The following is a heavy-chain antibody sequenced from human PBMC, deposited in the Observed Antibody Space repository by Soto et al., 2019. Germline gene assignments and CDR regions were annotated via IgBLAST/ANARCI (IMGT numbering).Heavy chain of an antibody. V-gene: IGHV3-48*01. Sequence: GGSLRLSCAASGFTFGSYSMNWVRQAPGRGLEWISYICSRSLTIYYADSVKGRFTISRDNSKNTLYLLMNSLRAEDTAVYYCAKDRSSGWPYYFDYWGQGTLVTVSS. CDR1: GFTFGSYS. J-gene: IGHJ4*02. CDR3: AKDRSSGWPYYFDY. D-gene: IGHD6-19*01. CDR2: ICSRSLTI.